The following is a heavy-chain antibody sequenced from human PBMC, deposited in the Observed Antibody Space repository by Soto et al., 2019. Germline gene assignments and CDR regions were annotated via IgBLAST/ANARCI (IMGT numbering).Heavy chain of an antibody. Sequence: EVQLLESWGGLVQPGGSLRLSCAASGFTFSSYAMSWVRQAPGKGLEWVSAISDTGETTYYANSVKGRFTISRDNSKNTLYLQLSSLSAGDTARYYCAKDRNTGSWYGYFDLWGQGTLVTVSS. V-gene: IGHV3-23*01. CDR2: ISDTGETT. D-gene: IGHD6-13*01. CDR3: AKDRNTGSWYGYFDL. J-gene: IGHJ4*02. CDR1: GFTFSSYA.